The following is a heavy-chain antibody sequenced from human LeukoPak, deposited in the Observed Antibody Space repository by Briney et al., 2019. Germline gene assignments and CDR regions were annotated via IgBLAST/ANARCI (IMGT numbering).Heavy chain of an antibody. CDR2: IYYSGST. J-gene: IGHJ4*02. CDR3: ARQGVLLWFGEFAEFDY. V-gene: IGHV4-39*01. D-gene: IGHD3-10*01. Sequence: PSETLSLTCTVSGGSISSSSYYWGWIRQPPGKGLEWIGSIYYSGSTYYNPSLKSRVTISVDTSKNQFSLKLSSVTAADTAVHYCARQGVLLWFGEFAEFDYWGQGTLVTVSS. CDR1: GGSISSSSYY.